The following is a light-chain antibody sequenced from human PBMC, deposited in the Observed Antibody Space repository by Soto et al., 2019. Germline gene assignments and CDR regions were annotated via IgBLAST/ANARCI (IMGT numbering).Light chain of an antibody. V-gene: IGKV3-15*01. CDR3: QQYNKWPPLT. CDR1: QSVSSD. J-gene: IGKJ4*01. Sequence: EIVMTQSPATLSVSPGERATLSCRASQSVSSDLAWYQQKPGQAPRLLIYDASTRATGIPGRFSGSGSGTEFTITISSLQSEDFALYYCQQYNKWPPLTFGGGTKVEI. CDR2: DAS.